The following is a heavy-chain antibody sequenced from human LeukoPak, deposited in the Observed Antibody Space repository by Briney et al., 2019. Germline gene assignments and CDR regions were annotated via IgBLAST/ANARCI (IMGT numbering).Heavy chain of an antibody. J-gene: IGHJ5*02. Sequence: GGSLRLSCAASGFTFSSYSMNWVRQAPGKGLEWVSSISSSSSYIYYADSVKGRFTISRDNAKNSLYLQMNSLRAEDTAVHYCARGGYYGDYGSNWFDPWGQGTLVTVSS. D-gene: IGHD4-17*01. CDR3: ARGGYYGDYGSNWFDP. CDR2: ISSSSSYI. CDR1: GFTFSSYS. V-gene: IGHV3-21*01.